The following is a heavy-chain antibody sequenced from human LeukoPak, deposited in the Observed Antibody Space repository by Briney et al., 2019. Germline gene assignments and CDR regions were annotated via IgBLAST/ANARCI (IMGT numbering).Heavy chain of an antibody. D-gene: IGHD6-19*01. V-gene: IGHV3-66*01. Sequence: GGSLRLSCAASGFTVSSNYKSWVRQAPGKGLEWVSVIYSGGSTYYADSVKGRFTISIDNSKNTLYLQMNSLRAEDTAVYYCARARPLTSYSSGWNDAFDIWGQGTMVTVSS. CDR3: ARARPLTSYSSGWNDAFDI. J-gene: IGHJ3*02. CDR2: IYSGGST. CDR1: GFTVSSNY.